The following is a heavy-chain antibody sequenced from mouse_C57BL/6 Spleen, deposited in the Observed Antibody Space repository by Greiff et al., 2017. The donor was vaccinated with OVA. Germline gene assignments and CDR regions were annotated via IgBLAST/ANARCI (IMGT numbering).Heavy chain of an antibody. J-gene: IGHJ2*01. D-gene: IGHD2-4*01. CDR2: INPSTGGT. CDR3: AGYDYDRDFDY. Sequence: VQLKESGPELVKPGASVKISCKASGYSFTGYYMHWVKQSSEKSLEWIGEINPSTGGTSYNQKFKGKATLTVDKSSSTAYMQLKSLTSEDSAVYYCAGYDYDRDFDYWGKGTTLTVSS. CDR1: GYSFTGYY. V-gene: IGHV1-43*01.